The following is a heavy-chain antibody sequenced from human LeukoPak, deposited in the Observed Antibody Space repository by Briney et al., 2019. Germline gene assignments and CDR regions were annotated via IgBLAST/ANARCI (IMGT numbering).Heavy chain of an antibody. CDR2: VYHSGST. J-gene: IGHJ4*02. CDR1: GYSIMSTFY. CDR3: ARFSDDEHGGNSGAIYFES. Sequence: SETLSLTCSVSGYSIMSTFYWGWIRQSPGKGLEWIANVYHSGSTYSNPSLRSRVTISVDTSKNHFSLKLSSVTAADMDGFCVARFSDDEHGGNSGAIYFESWGQGTVVTVSS. V-gene: IGHV4-38-2*02. D-gene: IGHD4-23*01.